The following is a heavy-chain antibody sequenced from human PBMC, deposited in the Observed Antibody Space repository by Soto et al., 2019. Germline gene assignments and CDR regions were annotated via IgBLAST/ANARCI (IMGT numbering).Heavy chain of an antibody. CDR2: ISSSSSTI. Sequence: EVQLVESGGGLVQPGGSLRLSCAASGFTFSSYSMNWVRQAPGKGLEWVSYISSSSSTIYYADSVKGRFTISRDNAKNSLYLQMNSLRAEDTAVYYCAIRDAHDYGDYVGAFDIWGQGTMVTVSS. D-gene: IGHD4-17*01. CDR1: GFTFSSYS. V-gene: IGHV3-48*01. J-gene: IGHJ3*02. CDR3: AIRDAHDYGDYVGAFDI.